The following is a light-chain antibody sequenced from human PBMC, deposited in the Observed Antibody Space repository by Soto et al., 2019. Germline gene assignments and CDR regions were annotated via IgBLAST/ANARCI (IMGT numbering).Light chain of an antibody. CDR3: SSYTTSSTLV. V-gene: IGLV2-11*01. CDR1: NSDVGNYNY. CDR2: DVT. J-gene: IGLJ3*02. Sequence: QSALTQPRSVSGSPGQSVTISCTGTNSDVGNYNYVSWYQQHPGKAPKLIIYDVTKRPSGVPDRFSGSKSGNTASLIISGHQDADDAEYYCSSYTTSSTLVFGGGTKLTVL.